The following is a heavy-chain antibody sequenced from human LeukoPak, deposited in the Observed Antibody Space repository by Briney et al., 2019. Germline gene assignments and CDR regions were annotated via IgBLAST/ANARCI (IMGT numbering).Heavy chain of an antibody. CDR3: ARRAYSNGWYFFDY. Sequence: PGGSLRLSCAASGFTFSDYYMSWIRQAPGKGLEWVSYISSSGSTIYYADSVKGRFTISRDNAKNSLFLQMNSLRAEDTAVYYCARRAYSNGWYFFDYWGQGTLVTVSS. V-gene: IGHV3-11*01. J-gene: IGHJ4*02. CDR1: GFTFSDYY. D-gene: IGHD6-19*01. CDR2: ISSSGSTI.